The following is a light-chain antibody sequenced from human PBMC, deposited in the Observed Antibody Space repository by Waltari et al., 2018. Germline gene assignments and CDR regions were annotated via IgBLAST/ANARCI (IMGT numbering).Light chain of an antibody. Sequence: EIVLTQSPGTLSLSPGERATLSCRASQSLRIYLAWYQQKPGQAPRLLIYHASTRATGIADRFSGSESGTDFSLTISRLEPEDFAVYYCQHYERLPVTFGQGTKVEIK. CDR2: HAS. CDR1: QSLRIY. V-gene: IGKV3-20*01. J-gene: IGKJ1*01. CDR3: QHYERLPVT.